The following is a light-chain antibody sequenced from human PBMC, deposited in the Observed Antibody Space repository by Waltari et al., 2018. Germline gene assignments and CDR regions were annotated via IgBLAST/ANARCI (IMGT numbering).Light chain of an antibody. CDR1: GSAITG. CDR3: QAWDRINYGV. Sequence: FVLTQAPSVSVAPGPTARIPCGGDGSAITGVHGYQQRPGQVPVLVLYADRDRPSGIPERFSGSKSWNTATLTISGVEAGDEADYYCQAWDRINYGVFGGGTKLTVL. V-gene: IGLV3-21*02. J-gene: IGLJ3*02. CDR2: ADR.